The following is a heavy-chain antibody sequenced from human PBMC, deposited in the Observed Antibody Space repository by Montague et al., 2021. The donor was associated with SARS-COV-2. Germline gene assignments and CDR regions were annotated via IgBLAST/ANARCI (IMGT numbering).Heavy chain of an antibody. CDR1: GGSMSGSY. CDR3: VREGRSSAYAMDY. CDR2: IYSSGST. J-gene: IGHJ4*02. Sequence: SETLSLTCTVSGGSMSGSYWGWLRQPPGKGPEWIGNIYSSGSTHYNPSFKSRVTISVDTPKSQFSLRLTSVTAADTAVYYCVREGRSSAYAMDYWGQGTLVTVSS. V-gene: IGHV4-59*01. D-gene: IGHD3-22*01.